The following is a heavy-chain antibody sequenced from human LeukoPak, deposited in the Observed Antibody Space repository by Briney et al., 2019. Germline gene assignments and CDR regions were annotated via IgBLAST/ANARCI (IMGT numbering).Heavy chain of an antibody. J-gene: IGHJ4*02. CDR1: GGSISSGGYY. V-gene: IGHV4-31*03. D-gene: IGHD3-22*01. CDR2: IYYSGST. Sequence: SSETLSLTCTVSGGSISSGGYYWSWIRQHPGKGLEWIGYIYYSGSTYYNPSLKSRVTISVDTSKNQFSLKLSSVTAADTAVYYCARVLRYYYDSSGRTSLFELPDEWYYFDYWGQGTLVTVSS. CDR3: ARVLRYYYDSSGRTSLFELPDEWYYFDY.